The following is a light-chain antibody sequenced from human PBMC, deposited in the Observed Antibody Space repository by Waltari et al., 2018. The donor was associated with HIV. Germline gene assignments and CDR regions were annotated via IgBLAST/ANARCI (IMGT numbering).Light chain of an antibody. CDR2: DDR. CDR1: NIGSKS. CDR3: QVWESSSDHVV. Sequence: SYVLTQSPSVSVALGKTASIACGGNNIGSKSVHWYQQKPGQAPALVIYDDRDRPSGIPERFSGSNSGHTATLSIGRVEAGDEADYYCQVWESSSDHVVIGGGTKLTV. V-gene: IGLV3-21*03. J-gene: IGLJ2*01.